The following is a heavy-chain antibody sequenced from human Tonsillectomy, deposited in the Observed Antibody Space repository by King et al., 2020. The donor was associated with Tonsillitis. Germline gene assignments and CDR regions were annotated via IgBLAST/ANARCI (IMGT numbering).Heavy chain of an antibody. V-gene: IGHV1-69*04. CDR2: IFPILGIV. D-gene: IGHD2-21*02. Sequence: QLVQSGAEVKKPGSSVKVFCKASGGTFSSYAISWVRQAPGQGLEWMGRIFPILGIVNYAQKFQGRVTITADKSTSTAYMELSSLRSEDTAVYFCARGVSPYCGGDCYSYFDYWGQGTLVTVSS. CDR1: GGTFSSYA. CDR3: ARGVSPYCGGDCYSYFDY. J-gene: IGHJ4*02.